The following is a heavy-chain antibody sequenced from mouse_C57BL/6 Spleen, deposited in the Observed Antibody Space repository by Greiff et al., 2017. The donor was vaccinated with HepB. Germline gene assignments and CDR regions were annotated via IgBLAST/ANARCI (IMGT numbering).Heavy chain of an antibody. V-gene: IGHV3-6*01. CDR3: ASHTVVGMDY. D-gene: IGHD1-1*01. Sequence: EVQLVESGPGLVKPSQSLSLTCSVTGYSITSGYYWNWMRQFPGNKLEWMGYISYDGSNNYNPSLKNRISITRDTSKNQFFLKLNSVTTEDTATYYCASHTVVGMDYWGQGTSVTVSS. CDR2: ISYDGSN. CDR1: GYSITSGYY. J-gene: IGHJ4*01.